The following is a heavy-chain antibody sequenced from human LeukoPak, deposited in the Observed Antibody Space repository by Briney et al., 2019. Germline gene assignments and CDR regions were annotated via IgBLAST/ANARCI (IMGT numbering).Heavy chain of an antibody. D-gene: IGHD3-22*01. V-gene: IGHV3-33*01. CDR1: GFTFSRYG. J-gene: IGHJ4*02. CDR3: ARDDSSGYYQLLTLLDY. Sequence: PGRSLRLSCAASGFTFSRYGMHWVRQAPGKGLEWVTVIWYDGSNENYADFVKGRFTISRDNSKNTLYLQMNSLRAEDTAVYYCARDDSSGYYQLLTLLDYWGQGTLVTVSS. CDR2: IWYDGSNE.